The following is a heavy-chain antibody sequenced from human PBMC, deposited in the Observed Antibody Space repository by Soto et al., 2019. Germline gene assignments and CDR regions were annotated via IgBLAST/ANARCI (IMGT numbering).Heavy chain of an antibody. CDR2: IYYSGST. CDR3: ARGRLVGAVASFDY. Sequence: SETLSLTCTVSGGTISSYYWSWIRQPPGKGLEWIGYIYYSGSTNYNPSLKSRVTISVDTSKNQFSLKLSSVTAADTAVYYCARGRLVGAVASFDYWGQGTLVTVSS. D-gene: IGHD6-19*01. CDR1: GGTISSYY. J-gene: IGHJ4*02. V-gene: IGHV4-59*01.